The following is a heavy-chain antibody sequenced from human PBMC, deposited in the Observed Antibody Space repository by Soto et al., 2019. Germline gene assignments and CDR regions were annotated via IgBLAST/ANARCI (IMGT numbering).Heavy chain of an antibody. CDR1: GYTFTSYY. J-gene: IGHJ3*02. D-gene: IGHD6-19*01. CDR3: AVTAVAGMEAWDAFDI. CDR2: INPSGGST. Sequence: ASVKVSCKASGYTFTSYYMHWVRQAPGQGLEWMRIINPSGGSTSYAQKYQGRVTMTRDTSTSTVYMEMSSLRSEDTAVYFCAVTAVAGMEAWDAFDIWGQGTMVTVSS. V-gene: IGHV1-46*03.